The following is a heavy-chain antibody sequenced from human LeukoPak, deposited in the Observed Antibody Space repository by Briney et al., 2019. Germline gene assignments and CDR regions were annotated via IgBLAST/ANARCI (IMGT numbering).Heavy chain of an antibody. CDR1: GFTFGDYL. CDR2: ISGGTT. CDR3: SRGSGWLSVY. J-gene: IGHJ4*02. D-gene: IGHD6-19*01. V-gene: IGHV3-49*03. Sequence: GGSLRLSCTASGFTFGDYLMSWSRQAPGKGLEWIGFISGGTTECAASVKGRFTISRDDSTSIAYLQMNSLTTEDTAVYYCSRGSGWLSVYWGQGTLVTVSS.